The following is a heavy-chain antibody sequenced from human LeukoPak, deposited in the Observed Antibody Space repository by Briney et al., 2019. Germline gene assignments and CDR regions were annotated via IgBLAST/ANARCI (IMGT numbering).Heavy chain of an antibody. D-gene: IGHD3-3*01. Sequence: SETLSLTCTVSGGSISSHYWSWIRQPPGKGLEWIGYIYYSGSTNYNPSLKSRVTISVDTSKNQFSLKLSSVTAADTAVYCCARAPQYYDFWSGYFGTRGFDPWGQGTLVTVSS. J-gene: IGHJ5*02. CDR2: IYYSGST. CDR3: ARAPQYYDFWSGYFGTRGFDP. CDR1: GGSISSHY. V-gene: IGHV4-59*11.